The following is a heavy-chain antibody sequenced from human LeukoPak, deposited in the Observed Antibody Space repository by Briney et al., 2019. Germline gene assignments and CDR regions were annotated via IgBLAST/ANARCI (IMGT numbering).Heavy chain of an antibody. CDR1: GGSISSYY. CDR2: IYYSGNT. CDR3: ARRTAKNPNYFDY. V-gene: IGHV4-59*08. Sequence: PSETLSLTCTVSGGSISSYYWSWIRQPPGKGLDWIGYIYYSGNTNYSPSLKSRVTISLDTSKNQFSLKLASVTAADTAMYYCARRTAKNPNYFDYWGQGALVTVSA. J-gene: IGHJ4*02. D-gene: IGHD1-1*01.